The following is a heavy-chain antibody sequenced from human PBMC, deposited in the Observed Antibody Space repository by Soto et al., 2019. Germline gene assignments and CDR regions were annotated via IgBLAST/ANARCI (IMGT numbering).Heavy chain of an antibody. CDR1: GGSISSGGYY. Sequence: PSETLSLTCTVSGGSISSGGYYWSWIRQHPGKGLEWIGEIYYSGSTNYNPSLKSRVTISVDTSKNQFSLKLSSVTAADTAVYYCARAPYYSNYPYYYYYYYMDVWGKGTTVTVSS. CDR2: IYYSGST. J-gene: IGHJ6*03. CDR3: ARAPYYSNYPYYYYYYYMDV. V-gene: IGHV4-31*03. D-gene: IGHD4-4*01.